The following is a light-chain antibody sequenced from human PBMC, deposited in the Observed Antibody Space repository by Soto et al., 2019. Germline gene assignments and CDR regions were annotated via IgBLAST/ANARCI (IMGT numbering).Light chain of an antibody. V-gene: IGLV2-14*03. CDR2: DVS. Sequence: QSVLTQPASVSGSPGQSITISCAGTSSDVGGYNYVSWYQQHPGKAPKLMIYDVSNRPSGVSTRFSGSKSGNTASLTISGLQAEDEDDYYCSSYTSSNDVVFGTGTKVTVL. CDR1: SSDVGGYNY. J-gene: IGLJ1*01. CDR3: SSYTSSNDVV.